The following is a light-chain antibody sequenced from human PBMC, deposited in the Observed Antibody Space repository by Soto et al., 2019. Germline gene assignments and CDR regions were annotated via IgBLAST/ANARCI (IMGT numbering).Light chain of an antibody. J-gene: IGKJ5*01. Sequence: EIVLTQSPATLSVSPGERVTLSCRASQGVDINLAWYQQKPGQAPRLLIYGASTRATDMPGRFSGRGAGAEFTLTISSLQSEDFAVYYCQQHGGSPITFGQGTRLEIK. V-gene: IGKV3-15*01. CDR1: QGVDIN. CDR2: GAS. CDR3: QQHGGSPIT.